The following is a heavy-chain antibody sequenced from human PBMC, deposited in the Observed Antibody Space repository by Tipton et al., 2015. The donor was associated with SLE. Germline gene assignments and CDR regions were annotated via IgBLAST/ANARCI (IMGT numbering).Heavy chain of an antibody. D-gene: IGHD5-18*01. CDR2: IYSSGIT. Sequence: PGLVKPSQTLSLTCTVSGGSISSGSYYWSWIRQPAGKGLEWIGRIYSSGITNYNPSLKSRVSISVDTSKNQFSLKLSSVTAADTAVYYCAGGYTYGPYYYDLSVWGQGTTVTVSS. CDR1: GGSISSGSYY. J-gene: IGHJ6*02. V-gene: IGHV4-61*02. CDR3: AGGYTYGPYYYDLSV.